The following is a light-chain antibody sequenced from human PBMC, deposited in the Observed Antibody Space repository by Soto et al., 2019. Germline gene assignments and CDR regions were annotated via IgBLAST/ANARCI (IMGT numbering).Light chain of an antibody. V-gene: IGLV1-47*01. Sequence: QPVLTQPPSASGTPGQRVTISCSGSSSNIGSNYVYWYQQLPGTAPKLLIYRHNQRPSGVPDRFSGSKSGTSASLAISGLRSEDEADYYCAAWDDSLSGRVFGGGTQLTVL. J-gene: IGLJ2*01. CDR3: AAWDDSLSGRV. CDR2: RHN. CDR1: SSNIGSNY.